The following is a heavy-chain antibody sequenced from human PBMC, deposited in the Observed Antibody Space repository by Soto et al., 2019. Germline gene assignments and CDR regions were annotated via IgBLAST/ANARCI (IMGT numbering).Heavy chain of an antibody. D-gene: IGHD6-19*01. V-gene: IGHV1-3*05. CDR3: ARAVAVPADFDY. Sequence: QVQLVQSGAEEKKPGASVRVSCKASGYTFTTYAMHWVRQAPGQRLEWMGWINAGNGNTKYSQKFQGRVTITRDTSASTAYMELSSLRSEDTAVYYCARAVAVPADFDYWGQGTLVTVSS. CDR1: GYTFTTYA. CDR2: INAGNGNT. J-gene: IGHJ4*02.